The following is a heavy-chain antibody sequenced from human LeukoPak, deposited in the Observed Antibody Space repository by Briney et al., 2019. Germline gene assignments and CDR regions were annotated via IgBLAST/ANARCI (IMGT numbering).Heavy chain of an antibody. CDR1: GGSINTNGYY. J-gene: IGHJ2*01. Sequence: SETLSLTCSVSGGSINTNGYYWGWIGQPPGKALAWIGSIYYSGSTFYNPSLKSRVTISIDKSRNQFSLKLSSVTAADTAVYYCASNQWPKWYFDLWGRGTLLTVSS. CDR3: ASNQWPKWYFDL. V-gene: IGHV4-39*07. CDR2: IYYSGST. D-gene: IGHD6-19*01.